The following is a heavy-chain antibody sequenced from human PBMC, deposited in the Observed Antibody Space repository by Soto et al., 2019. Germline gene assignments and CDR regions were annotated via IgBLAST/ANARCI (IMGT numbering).Heavy chain of an antibody. CDR2: IYYSGST. CDR3: ARIGDSIFFDY. V-gene: IGHV4-59*01. J-gene: IGHJ4*02. Sequence: SETLSLTCTVSGGSISSYYWSWIRQPPGKGLEWIGYIYYSGSTNYNPSLKSRVTISVDTSKNQFSLKLSSVTAADTAVYYGARIGDSIFFDYWGQGTLVTVS. CDR1: GGSISSYY. D-gene: IGHD2-21*02.